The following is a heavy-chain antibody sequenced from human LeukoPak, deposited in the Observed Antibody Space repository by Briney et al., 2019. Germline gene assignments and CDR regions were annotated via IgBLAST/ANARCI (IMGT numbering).Heavy chain of an antibody. J-gene: IGHJ4*02. CDR3: SRASIGSTKRSYMDS. CDR1: GGSISHYY. V-gene: IGHV4-4*07. D-gene: IGHD6-19*01. Sequence: SETLSLTCTVSGGSISHYYWNWVRQPADRGLEWIGRLYSSGDTYYNPSLKSRLTMSVDTSKNQFSLKLASVTAADPAVYYFSRASIGSTKRSYMDSWGQGALVTVPS. CDR2: LYSSGDT.